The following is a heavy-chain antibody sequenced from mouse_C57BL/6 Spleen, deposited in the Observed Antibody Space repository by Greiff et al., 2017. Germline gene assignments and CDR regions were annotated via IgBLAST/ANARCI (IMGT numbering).Heavy chain of an antibody. D-gene: IGHD1-1*01. CDR1: GFTFSDYY. CDR2: INYNGSST. J-gene: IGHJ1*03. V-gene: IGHV5-16*01. CDR3: ATDYYCSDWYFDV. Sequence: EVQLVESERGLVQPGSSMKLSCTASGFTFSDYYMAWVRQVPEKGLEWVANINYNGSSTKYLDSLKSRFIFSRDNAKNILYLQMRSLTSEDTATXYCATDYYCSDWYFDVWGTGTLVTVS.